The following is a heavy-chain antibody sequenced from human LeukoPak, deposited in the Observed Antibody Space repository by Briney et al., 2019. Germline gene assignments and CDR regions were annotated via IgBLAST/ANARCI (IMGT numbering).Heavy chain of an antibody. V-gene: IGHV1-8*01. D-gene: IGHD3-10*01. CDR1: GYTFTSYD. CDR3: ARGQSVLLWFGANYYYGMDV. Sequence: ASVKVSYKASGYTFTSYDINWVRQATGQGLEWMGWMNPNSGNTGYAQKFQGRVTMTRNTSISTAYMELSSLRSEDTAVYYCARGQSVLLWFGANYYYGMDVWGQGTTVTVSS. CDR2: MNPNSGNT. J-gene: IGHJ6*02.